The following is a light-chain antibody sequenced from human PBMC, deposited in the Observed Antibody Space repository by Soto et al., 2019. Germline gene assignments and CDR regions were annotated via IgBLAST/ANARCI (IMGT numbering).Light chain of an antibody. Sequence: EIVMTQSPDTLSVSPGERATLSCRASQSVSSNLAWYQQKPGQAPSLLIYDISARPTGIPTRFSGSGSGTEFTLTISSLQYEDFAVYYCQPYNDWPHTFGGGTKVESK. CDR1: QSVSSN. J-gene: IGKJ4*01. V-gene: IGKV3D-15*01. CDR3: QPYNDWPHT. CDR2: DIS.